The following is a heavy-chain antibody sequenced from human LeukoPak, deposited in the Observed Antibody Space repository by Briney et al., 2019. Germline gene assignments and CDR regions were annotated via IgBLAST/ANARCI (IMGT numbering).Heavy chain of an antibody. CDR2: INHSGST. D-gene: IGHD1-26*01. J-gene: IGHJ4*02. CDR1: GGSFSGYY. V-gene: IGHV4-34*01. Sequence: ASETLSLTCAVYGGSFSGYYWSWIRQPPGKGLEWIGEINHSGSTNYNPSLKSRVTISVDTSKNQFSLKLSSVTAADTAVYYCAGGIVGATAVDYWGQGTLVTVSS. CDR3: AGGIVGATAVDY.